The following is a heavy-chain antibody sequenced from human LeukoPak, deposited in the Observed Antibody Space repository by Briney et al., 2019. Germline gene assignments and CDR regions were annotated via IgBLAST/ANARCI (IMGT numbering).Heavy chain of an antibody. D-gene: IGHD6-13*01. CDR1: GYRFTSYG. CDR3: ARAAAGGWFDP. V-gene: IGHV1-18*01. CDR2: IRGYNGKT. Sequence: ASVKVSCKASGYRFTSYGISWVRQAPGQGLEWMGWIRGYNGKTNYAQNFQGRVTMTTDTSTSTVYMELSSLRSEDTAVYYCARAAAGGWFDPWGQGTLVTVSS. J-gene: IGHJ5*02.